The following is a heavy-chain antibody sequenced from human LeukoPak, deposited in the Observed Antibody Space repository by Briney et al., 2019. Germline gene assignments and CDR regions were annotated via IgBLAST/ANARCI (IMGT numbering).Heavy chain of an antibody. CDR1: GGSISSSSYY. V-gene: IGHV4-61*09. CDR2: IYGSGTT. J-gene: IGHJ4*02. Sequence: SETLSLTCTVSGGSISSSSYYWSWIRQPAGKGLEWIGHIYGSGTTNYNPSLKSRVAMSVDTSKNQLSLKLSSVTAADTAVYYCARYYYDPSGYYHDSWGQGILVTVSS. D-gene: IGHD3-22*01. CDR3: ARYYYDPSGYYHDS.